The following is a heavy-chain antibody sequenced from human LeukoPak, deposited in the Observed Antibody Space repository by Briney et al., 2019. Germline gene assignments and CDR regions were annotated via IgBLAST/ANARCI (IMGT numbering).Heavy chain of an antibody. CDR3: ARASRPNWFDP. V-gene: IGHV4-39*01. CDR1: GGSISSSSYY. Sequence: PSETLSLTCTVSGGSISSSSYYWGWIRQPPGKGLEWIGSIYYSGSTYYNPSLKSRVTISVDTSKNQFSLKLSSVTAADTAVYYCARASRPNWFDPWGQGTLVTVSS. J-gene: IGHJ5*02. CDR2: IYYSGST. D-gene: IGHD2-2*01.